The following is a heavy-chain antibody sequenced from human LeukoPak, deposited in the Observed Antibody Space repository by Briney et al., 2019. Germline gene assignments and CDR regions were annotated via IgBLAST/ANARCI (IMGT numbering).Heavy chain of an antibody. V-gene: IGHV3-33*06. J-gene: IGHJ4*02. CDR3: AKDKSSTVITPADY. CDR1: GFTFSNHG. CDR2: IWYDGSNQ. D-gene: IGHD4-23*01. Sequence: GRSLRLSCAASGFTFSNHGMHWVRQAPGKGLEWVAVIWYDGSNQYYADSVKGRFTISRDNSKNMVYLQMNSLRAEDTAFYYCAKDKSSTVITPADYWGQGTLVTVSS.